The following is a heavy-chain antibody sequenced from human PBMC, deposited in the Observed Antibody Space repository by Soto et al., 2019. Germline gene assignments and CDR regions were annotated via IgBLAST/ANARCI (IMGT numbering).Heavy chain of an antibody. CDR2: IYYSGTT. D-gene: IGHD2-2*01. CDR3: ARNPSHLCASTSCHAFDI. Sequence: PSENLSLTCSVSGGSISSGAYYWNWIRQHPRKGLEWIGYIYYSGTTYYNPSLGSRVSISADTSKNQFSLKLNSVTVADTAMYYCARNPSHLCASTSCHAFDIWGQGTMVTVSS. V-gene: IGHV4-31*03. CDR1: GGSISSGAYY. J-gene: IGHJ3*02.